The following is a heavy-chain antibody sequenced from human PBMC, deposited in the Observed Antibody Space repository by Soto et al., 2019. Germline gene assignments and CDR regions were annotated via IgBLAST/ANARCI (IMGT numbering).Heavy chain of an antibody. CDR3: AHRQTALLGGPTFDC. D-gene: IGHD2-21*02. CDR2: LYWDADK. CDR1: GFSLSTSGVG. Sequence: QIALKESGPTLVNPTQTLTLTCTFSGFSLSTSGVGVGWIRQPPGQALEWLALLYWDADKRYSPSLKSRLTSPKDTSKNQVVLTMTNMDPVDTATYYCAHRQTALLGGPTFDCRGQGTLGTVSS. J-gene: IGHJ4*02. V-gene: IGHV2-5*02.